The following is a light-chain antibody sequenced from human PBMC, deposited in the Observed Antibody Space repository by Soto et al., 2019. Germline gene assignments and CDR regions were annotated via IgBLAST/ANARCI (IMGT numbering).Light chain of an antibody. V-gene: IGKV3-20*01. CDR3: QQYCSSPYT. CDR2: GAS. CDR1: QSISSSY. Sequence: ELVLTQSPGTLSLSPGERATLSCRASQSISSSYLAWYQQKPGQAPRLLIYGASSMATGIPDSFSGSGSGTDFTLTISRLEPEDAAVYFCQQYCSSPYTFGQGTKLEIK. J-gene: IGKJ2*01.